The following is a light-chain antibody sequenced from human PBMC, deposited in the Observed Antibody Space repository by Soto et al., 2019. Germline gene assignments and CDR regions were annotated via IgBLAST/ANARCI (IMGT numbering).Light chain of an antibody. Sequence: QSALTQPPSASGSPGQSVTISCTGTSSDVGGYDYVSWYQQHPGKAPKLMIYEVTIRPSGVPDRFSGSKSGNTASLTVSGLQAEVEADYYCSSYTGGNPSYVFGTGTKVTVL. CDR2: EVT. J-gene: IGLJ1*01. CDR3: SSYTGGNPSYV. V-gene: IGLV2-8*01. CDR1: SSDVGGYDY.